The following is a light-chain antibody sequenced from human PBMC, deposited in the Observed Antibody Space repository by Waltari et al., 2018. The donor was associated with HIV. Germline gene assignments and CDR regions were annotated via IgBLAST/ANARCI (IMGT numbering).Light chain of an antibody. Sequence: DIVMTQSPDSLAVSLGERATINCKSSQSILYSSNNKNYLAWYQQKPGQPPKLRIYWASTRESGVPDRFSGSGSGTDFTLTISSLQAEDVAVYYCQQYDSTPLTFGGGTKVEIK. CDR1: QSILYSSNNKNY. CDR3: QQYDSTPLT. CDR2: WAS. J-gene: IGKJ4*01. V-gene: IGKV4-1*01.